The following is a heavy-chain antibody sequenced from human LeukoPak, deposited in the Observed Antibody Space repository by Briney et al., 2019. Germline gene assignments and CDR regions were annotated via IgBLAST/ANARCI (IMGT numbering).Heavy chain of an antibody. CDR3: ARGGGDDAFDI. CDR2: IWFDGSNK. Sequence: GGSLRLSCAASGFTFSNYGMHWVRQAPGKGLEWVAGIWFDGSNKYYADSVKGRFTISRDNSKSTLYLQLDSLRAEDTAVYYCARGGGDDAFDIWGQGTMVTVSS. J-gene: IGHJ3*02. V-gene: IGHV3-33*01. D-gene: IGHD3-10*01. CDR1: GFTFSNYG.